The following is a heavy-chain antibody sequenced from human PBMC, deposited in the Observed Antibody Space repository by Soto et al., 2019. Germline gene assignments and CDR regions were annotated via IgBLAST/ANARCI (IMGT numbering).Heavy chain of an antibody. CDR2: IYYSGST. CDR3: ARVLAGYIDY. D-gene: IGHD6-13*01. V-gene: IGHV4-59*01. Sequence: SETLSLTCTVSGGSISSYYWSWIRQPPGKGLEWIGYIYYSGSTNYNPSLKSRVTISVDTSKNQFSLKLSSVTAADTDVYYCARVLAGYIDYWGQGTLVTVSS. J-gene: IGHJ4*02. CDR1: GGSISSYY.